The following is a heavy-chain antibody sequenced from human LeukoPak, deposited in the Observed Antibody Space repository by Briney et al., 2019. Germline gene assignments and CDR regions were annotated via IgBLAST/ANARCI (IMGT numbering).Heavy chain of an antibody. J-gene: IGHJ4*02. CDR2: ISSSSSYI. CDR1: GFTFSSYS. CDR3: VRGPYYVWGSYRYGYFDY. Sequence: GGSLRLSCAASGFTFSSYSMNWVRQAPGKGLEWVSSISSSSSYIYYADSVKGRFTISRDNAKNSLYLQMNSLRAEDTAVYYCVRGPYYVWGSYRYGYFDYWGQGTLVTVSS. D-gene: IGHD3-16*02. V-gene: IGHV3-21*01.